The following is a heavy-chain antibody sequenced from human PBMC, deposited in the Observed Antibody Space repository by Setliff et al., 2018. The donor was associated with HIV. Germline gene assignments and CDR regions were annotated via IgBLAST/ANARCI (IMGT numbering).Heavy chain of an antibody. CDR3: ARDRTPLITPGDTKGFDI. V-gene: IGHV1-69*10. D-gene: IGHD3-10*01. J-gene: IGHJ3*02. CDR1: GGTVSNHA. Sequence: ASVKVSCKASGGTVSNHAISWVRQDPGQGLEWMGGIIPILGTPNYALKFKGRVTIIADKSTGTVNMELSNLRSDDTAVYFCARDRTPLITPGDTKGFDIWGQGTMVTVSS. CDR2: IIPILGTP.